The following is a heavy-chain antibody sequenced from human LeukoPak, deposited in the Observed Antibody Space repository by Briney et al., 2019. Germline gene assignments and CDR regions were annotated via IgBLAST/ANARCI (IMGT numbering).Heavy chain of an antibody. Sequence: GASVKVSCKASGYTFTTYDINWVRQATGQGLEWMGWMNPNSDNTGYAQKFQGRVTITWNTSISTAYMELSSLRSEDTAVYYCARGEGSGWYRTSWFDPSGQGTLVTVSS. D-gene: IGHD6-19*01. CDR3: ARGEGSGWYRTSWFDP. CDR1: GYTFTTYD. J-gene: IGHJ5*02. V-gene: IGHV1-8*03. CDR2: MNPNSDNT.